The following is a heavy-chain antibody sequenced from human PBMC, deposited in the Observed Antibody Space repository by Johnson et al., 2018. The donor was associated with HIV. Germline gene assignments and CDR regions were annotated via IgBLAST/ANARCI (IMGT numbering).Heavy chain of an antibody. CDR3: ASLSSSVAFDI. D-gene: IGHD6-6*01. Sequence: VQLVESGGGVVQPGRSLRLSCAGSGFTFSSFAMHWVRQAPGKGLENVSSISTNGGSTHYANSVKGRFTISRDNSKNTLYLQMGSLRTEDMAMYYCASLSSSVAFDIWGQGTMVTVSS. V-gene: IGHV3-64*01. CDR2: ISTNGGST. J-gene: IGHJ3*02. CDR1: GFTFSSFA.